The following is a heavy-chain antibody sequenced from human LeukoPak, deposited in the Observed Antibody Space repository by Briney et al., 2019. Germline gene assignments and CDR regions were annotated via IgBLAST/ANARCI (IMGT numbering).Heavy chain of an antibody. J-gene: IGHJ4*02. V-gene: IGHV3-30-3*01. Sequence: PPGGPLKLPFGASELTLGDMAWHWSPQPPGKGLECLATIAYDGNNKHYADSVKGRLTISRDNSKNTLYLQMNSLRTEDTAVYSCTRGPGLYDISYLDYWGQGTLVTVSS. CDR3: TRGPGLYDISYLDY. CDR2: IAYDGNNK. CDR1: ELTLGDMA. D-gene: IGHD3-16*01.